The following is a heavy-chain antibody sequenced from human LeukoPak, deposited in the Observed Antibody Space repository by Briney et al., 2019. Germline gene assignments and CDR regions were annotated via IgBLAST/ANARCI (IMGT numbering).Heavy chain of an antibody. CDR2: ISYDGSNK. V-gene: IGHV3-30*04. CDR1: GFTFSSYA. J-gene: IGHJ4*02. CDR3: ASGGIAAAGTQATN. Sequence: GGSLRLSCAASGFTFSSYAMHWVRQAPGKGLEWVAVISYDGSNKYYADSVKGRFTISRDNSKNTLYLQMNSLRAEDTAVYYCASGGIAAAGTQATNWGQGTLVTVSS. D-gene: IGHD6-13*01.